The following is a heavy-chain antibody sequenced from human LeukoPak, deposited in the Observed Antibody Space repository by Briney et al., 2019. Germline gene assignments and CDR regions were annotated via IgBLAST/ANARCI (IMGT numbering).Heavy chain of an antibody. Sequence: SGPTLVKPTQTLTLTCTFSGFSLSTSGVGVGWIRQPPGKALEWLALFYWDDDKRYSPSLKSRLTITKDTSKNQVVLTMTNMDPVDTATYYCAHRRTYYYGSGSYYNPYYFDYWGQGTLVTVSS. V-gene: IGHV2-5*02. CDR2: FYWDDDK. J-gene: IGHJ4*02. CDR3: AHRRTYYYGSGSYYNPYYFDY. CDR1: GFSLSTSGVG. D-gene: IGHD3-10*01.